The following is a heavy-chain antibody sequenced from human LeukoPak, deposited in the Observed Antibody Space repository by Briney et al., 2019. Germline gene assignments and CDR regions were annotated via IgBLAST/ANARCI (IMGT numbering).Heavy chain of an antibody. J-gene: IGHJ3*02. D-gene: IGHD4-23*01. CDR3: ARYHGGFDI. CDR2: IYYSGNT. Sequence: SQTLSLTCTVSGGSITNDDYYWIWIRQPPGKGLEWIGYIYYSGNTYYNPSLKSRISISVDTSKKQFSLKLSSVTAADTAVYYCARYHGGFDIWGQGTMVTVSS. V-gene: IGHV4-30-4*01. CDR1: GGSITNDDYY.